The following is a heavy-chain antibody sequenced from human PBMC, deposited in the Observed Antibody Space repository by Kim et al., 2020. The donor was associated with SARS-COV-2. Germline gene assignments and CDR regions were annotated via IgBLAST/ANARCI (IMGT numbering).Heavy chain of an antibody. D-gene: IGHD2-2*01. CDR1: GFTFSSYG. CDR3: AKAYCSSTSCGTYS. J-gene: IGHJ5*01. V-gene: IGHV3-33*06. Sequence: GGSLRLSCAASGFTFSSYGMHWVRQAPGKGLEWVAVIWYDGSNKYYADSVKGRFTISRDNSKNTLYLQMNSLRAEDTAVYYCAKAYCSSTSCGTYSWGQGTLVTVSS. CDR2: IWYDGSNK.